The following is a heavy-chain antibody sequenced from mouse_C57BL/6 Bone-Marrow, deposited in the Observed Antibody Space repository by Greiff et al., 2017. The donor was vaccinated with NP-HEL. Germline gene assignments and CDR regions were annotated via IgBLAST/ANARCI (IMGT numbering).Heavy chain of an antibody. V-gene: IGHV1-64*01. CDR3: AYYGSSHYYAMDY. D-gene: IGHD1-1*01. J-gene: IGHJ4*01. Sequence: QVQLQQPGAELVKPGASVKLSCKASGYTFTSYWMHWVKQRPGQGLEWIGMIHPNSGSTNYNEKFKSKAPLTVDKSSSTAYMQLSSLTSEDSAVYYCAYYGSSHYYAMDYWGQGTSVTVSS. CDR1: GYTFTSYW. CDR2: IHPNSGST.